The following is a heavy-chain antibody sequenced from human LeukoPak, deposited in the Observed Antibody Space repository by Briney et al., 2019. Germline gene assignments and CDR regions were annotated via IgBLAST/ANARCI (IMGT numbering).Heavy chain of an antibody. V-gene: IGHV3-23*01. Sequence: GGSLRLSCAASGFTFSSYAMSWVRQAPGKGLEWVSSISAGVGITYYADSVKGRLTISRDNSKNTLYLQMNSLRAEDTAVYYCAKRDDFWSGYYYLDYWGQGTLVTVSS. CDR2: ISAGVGIT. CDR3: AKRDDFWSGYYYLDY. J-gene: IGHJ4*02. CDR1: GFTFSSYA. D-gene: IGHD3-3*01.